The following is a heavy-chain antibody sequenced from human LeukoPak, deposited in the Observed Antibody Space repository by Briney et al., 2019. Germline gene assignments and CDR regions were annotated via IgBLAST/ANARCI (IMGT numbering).Heavy chain of an antibody. Sequence: GGSLRLSCAASGFTFSNSDMNWVRQAPGKGLEWVSYIINSGNTIYYADSVKGRFTISRDNAKNSLYLHMNSLRAEDTAVYYCVRDTAGSGWFAGYFTYWGQGTLVTVSS. V-gene: IGHV3-48*03. CDR2: IINSGNTI. J-gene: IGHJ1*01. D-gene: IGHD6-19*01. CDR1: GFTFSNSD. CDR3: VRDTAGSGWFAGYFTY.